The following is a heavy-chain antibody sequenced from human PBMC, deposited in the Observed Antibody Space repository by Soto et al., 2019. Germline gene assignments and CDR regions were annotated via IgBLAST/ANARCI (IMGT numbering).Heavy chain of an antibody. CDR1: GGSFSGYY. Sequence: PSETLSLTCAVYGGSFSGYYWSWIRQPPGKGLEWIGEINHSGSTSYNPSLKSRVTISVDTSKNQFSLKLSSVTAADTAVYYCARGLGRKQLGINYYYYYGMDVWGQGTTVTVSS. J-gene: IGHJ6*02. V-gene: IGHV4-34*01. CDR3: ARGLGRKQLGINYYYYYGMDV. D-gene: IGHD6-6*01. CDR2: INHSGST.